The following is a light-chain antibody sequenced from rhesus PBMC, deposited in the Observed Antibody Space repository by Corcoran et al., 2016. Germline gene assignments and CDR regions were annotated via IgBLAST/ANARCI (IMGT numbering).Light chain of an antibody. CDR3: LQSLGSPYS. CDR1: ESLRFFTIHL. CDR2: PTS. V-gene: IGKV7-13*01. Sequence: DIVLTQSPASLAVSAGQRATITCRASESLRFFTIHLIHWYQQKQGQPSKLLIYPTSNKYPGVPAGFSGGGSGTDFTLTINPVEADDAADYYCLQSLGSPYSFGQGTKLEI. J-gene: IGKJ2*01.